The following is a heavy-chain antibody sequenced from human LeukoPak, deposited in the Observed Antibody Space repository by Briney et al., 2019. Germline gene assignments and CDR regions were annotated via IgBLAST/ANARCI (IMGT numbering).Heavy chain of an antibody. V-gene: IGHV4-39*07. CDR3: ARKYCGGDCYPPRVGWFDP. CDR1: GGSISSSGYY. J-gene: IGHJ5*02. D-gene: IGHD2-21*02. CDR2: IYYSGST. Sequence: SETLSLTCTVSGGSISSSGYYWVWIRQPPGKGLEWIGSIYYSGSTYYNPSLKSRVTISVDTSKNQFSLKVRSVTAADTAVYYCARKYCGGDCYPPRVGWFDPWGPGTLVTVSS.